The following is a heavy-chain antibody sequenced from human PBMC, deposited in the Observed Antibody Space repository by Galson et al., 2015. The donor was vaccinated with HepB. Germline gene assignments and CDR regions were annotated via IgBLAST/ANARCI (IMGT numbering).Heavy chain of an antibody. D-gene: IGHD1-26*01. CDR1: GFTFSSYG. Sequence: SLRLSCAASGFTFSSYGMHWVRQAPGKGLEWVAVISYDGSNKYYADSVKGRFTISRDNSKNTLYLQMNSLRAEDTTVYYCAKEFGYSGSYSSKTPGWPSAFDIWGQGTMVTVSS. V-gene: IGHV3-30*18. CDR2: ISYDGSNK. CDR3: AKEFGYSGSYSSKTPGWPSAFDI. J-gene: IGHJ3*02.